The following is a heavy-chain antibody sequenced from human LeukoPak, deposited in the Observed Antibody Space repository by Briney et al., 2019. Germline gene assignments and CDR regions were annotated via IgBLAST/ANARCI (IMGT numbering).Heavy chain of an antibody. CDR3: AKVMHGGSFDY. CDR2: ITSDRRTI. Sequence: GGSLRLSCAASGFTFSIYSMNWVRQAPGKGLEWVSYITSDRRTISYADPVKGRFTISRDNDKRLLYLQMDSLRAGDTAIYYCAKVMHGGSFDYWGQGTLVTVSS. D-gene: IGHD4-23*01. CDR1: GFTFSIYS. V-gene: IGHV3-48*01. J-gene: IGHJ4*02.